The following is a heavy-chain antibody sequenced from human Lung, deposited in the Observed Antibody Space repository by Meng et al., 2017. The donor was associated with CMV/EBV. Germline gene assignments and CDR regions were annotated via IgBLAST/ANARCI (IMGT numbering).Heavy chain of an antibody. D-gene: IGHD3-16*02. CDR2: IKQDGSEK. V-gene: IGHV3-7*01. Sequence: GESLKISCAASGFTFSSYWMSWVRQAPGKGLEWVANIKQDGSEKYYVDSVKGRFTISRDNAKNSLYLQMNSLRAEGTAVYYCARVRYSKGMGYYYGMDVWXQGTTVXVSS. CDR3: ARVRYSKGMGYYYGMDV. J-gene: IGHJ6*02. CDR1: GFTFSSYW.